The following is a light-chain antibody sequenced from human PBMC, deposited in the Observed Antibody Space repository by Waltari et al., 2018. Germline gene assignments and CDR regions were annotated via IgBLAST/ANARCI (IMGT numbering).Light chain of an antibody. Sequence: EIVMTQSPATLSVSPGERATLSCRASQSVSSNLAWYQQKPGQAPRLLIYGVSIRATGVPARFSGSGSGTEFTLSISSLQSEDFAVYYCQQRSNWPLTFGPGTKVDIK. V-gene: IGKV3-15*01. CDR3: QQRSNWPLT. CDR1: QSVSSN. J-gene: IGKJ3*01. CDR2: GVS.